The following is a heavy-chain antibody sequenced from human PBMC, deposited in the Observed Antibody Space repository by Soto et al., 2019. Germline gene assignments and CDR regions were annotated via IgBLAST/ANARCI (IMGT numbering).Heavy chain of an antibody. D-gene: IGHD5-12*01. CDR3: ATGASGYDYVGWFDP. V-gene: IGHV4-34*01. CDR2: INHGGST. CDR1: GGSFSGYY. J-gene: IGHJ5*02. Sequence: QVQLQQWGAGLLKPSETLSLTCAVYGGSFSGYYWSWIRQPPGKGLEWIGEINHGGSTNYTPSLKSRVTISVDTSKNQFSLRLSSVTAADTAVYYCATGASGYDYVGWFDPWGQGTLVTVSS.